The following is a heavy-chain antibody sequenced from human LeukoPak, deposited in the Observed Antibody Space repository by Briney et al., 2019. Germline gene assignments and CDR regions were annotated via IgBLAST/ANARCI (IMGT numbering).Heavy chain of an antibody. J-gene: IGHJ4*02. CDR1: GFTLNSYA. Sequence: GGSLRLSCAASGFTLNSYAMHWVRQPAGKGLEWVSAIGTAGDTFYPGSVKGRFTISREDAKKSLFLQMNSLRAEDTAVYYCARDIRLTVTTGAGYWGQGTLVTVSS. CDR2: IGTAGDT. D-gene: IGHD4-17*01. CDR3: ARDIRLTVTTGAGY. V-gene: IGHV3-13*01.